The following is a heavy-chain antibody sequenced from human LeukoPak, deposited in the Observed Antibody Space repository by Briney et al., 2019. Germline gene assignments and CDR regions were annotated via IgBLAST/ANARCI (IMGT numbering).Heavy chain of an antibody. D-gene: IGHD6-13*01. V-gene: IGHV4-4*07. CDR3: AREVKAAAGAYPMDV. CDR2: IQTSGST. Sequence: SETLSLTCTVSGGSISSYYWTWIRQPAGTGLEWIGRIQTSGSTNYNPSLKSRVTISADTSKNQFSLKLSSVTAADTAVYYCAREVKAAAGAYPMDVWGQGSTVTVSS. J-gene: IGHJ6*02. CDR1: GGSISSYY.